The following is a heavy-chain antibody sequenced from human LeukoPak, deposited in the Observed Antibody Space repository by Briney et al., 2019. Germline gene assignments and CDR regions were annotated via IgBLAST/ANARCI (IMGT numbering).Heavy chain of an antibody. CDR1: GFTFSNAW. CDR3: TPQAVSPTMIVVALPGGDY. D-gene: IGHD3-22*01. Sequence: RSGGSLRLSCAASGFTFSNAWMSWVRQAPGKGLEWVGRIKSRTDGGTTDYAAPVKGRFTISRDDSENTLFLQMDSLKTEDTALYYCTPQAVSPTMIVVALPGGDYWGQGALVTASS. CDR2: IKSRTDGGTT. V-gene: IGHV3-15*01. J-gene: IGHJ4*02.